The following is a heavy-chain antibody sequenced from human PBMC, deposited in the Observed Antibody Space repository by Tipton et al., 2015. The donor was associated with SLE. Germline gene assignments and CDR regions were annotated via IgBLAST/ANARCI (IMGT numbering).Heavy chain of an antibody. D-gene: IGHD3-10*01. V-gene: IGHV3-43*01. CDR3: AKDIDPLSRDPYYYGMDV. CDR2: ISWDGGST. J-gene: IGHJ6*02. CDR1: GFTFDDYT. Sequence: SLRLSCAASGFTFDDYTMHWVRQAPGKGLEWVSLISWDGGSTYYADSVKGRFTISRDNSKNSLYLQMNSLRTEDTALYYCAKDIDPLSRDPYYYGMDVWGQGTTVTVSS.